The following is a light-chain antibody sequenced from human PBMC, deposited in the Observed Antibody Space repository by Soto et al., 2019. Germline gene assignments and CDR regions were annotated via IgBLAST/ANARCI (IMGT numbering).Light chain of an antibody. CDR2: RAS. CDR3: QHYNVYSYT. V-gene: IGKV1-5*03. CDR1: QSITTW. J-gene: IGKJ2*01. Sequence: DIQMTQSPSTLSASLGDTVTIACRASQSITTWLAWYQQKPGRAPKLLIYRASSLETGVPSRFSGSGSGTEFTLTISSLQPDDFATYYCQHYNVYSYTFGQGTTLEIK.